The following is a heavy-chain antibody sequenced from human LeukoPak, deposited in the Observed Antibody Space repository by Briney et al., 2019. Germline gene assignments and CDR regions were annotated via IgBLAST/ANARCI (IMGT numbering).Heavy chain of an antibody. Sequence: PGGSLRLSCAASGFTFSSYAMSWVRQAPGKGLEWVSAISGSGGSTYYADSVKGRFTISRDNSKNTLYLQMNSLRAEDTAVYYCATAPLYSYGHLGGGFDYWGQGTLVTVSS. J-gene: IGHJ4*02. V-gene: IGHV3-23*01. CDR1: GFTFSSYA. CDR3: ATAPLYSYGHLGGGFDY. CDR2: ISGSGGST. D-gene: IGHD5-18*01.